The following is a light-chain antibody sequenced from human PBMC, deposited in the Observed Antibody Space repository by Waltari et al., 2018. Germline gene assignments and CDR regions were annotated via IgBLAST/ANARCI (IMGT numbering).Light chain of an antibody. CDR2: GAS. Sequence: ETMLTQSPGTLYLAPGQRATLSCRASQPIASNYLAWYQEKPGQAPRVLIYGASTRASGIPDRFTGSGSGTDFTLTINKLEPEDFAVYYCHQYVGSPWTFGQGTKVEIK. CDR1: QPIASNY. V-gene: IGKV3-20*01. CDR3: HQYVGSPWT. J-gene: IGKJ1*01.